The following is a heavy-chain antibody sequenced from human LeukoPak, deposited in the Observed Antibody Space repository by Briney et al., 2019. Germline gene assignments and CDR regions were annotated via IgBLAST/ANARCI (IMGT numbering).Heavy chain of an antibody. D-gene: IGHD6-13*01. CDR1: GFTFSSYW. CDR3: ARVGIIVAAGTCDY. Sequence: GGSLRLSCAASGFTFSSYWMSWVRQAPGKGLEWVSYISSSGNPISYADSVEGRFTISRDNTKNSLYLQMNSLRAEDTAVYYCARVGIIVAAGTCDYWGQGTLVTVSS. CDR2: ISSSGNPI. J-gene: IGHJ4*02. V-gene: IGHV3-48*04.